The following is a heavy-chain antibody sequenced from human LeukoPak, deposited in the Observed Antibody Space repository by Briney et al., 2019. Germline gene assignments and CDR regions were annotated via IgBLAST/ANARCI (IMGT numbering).Heavy chain of an antibody. CDR2: MTGSGGST. J-gene: IGHJ4*02. V-gene: IGHV3-23*01. CDR1: GFTFTSYT. Sequence: PGGSLRLSCAASGFTFTSYTMTWVRQAPGKGLEWVSAMTGSGGSTFYADSVKGRFTISRDNSKNTVYLQMSSLRAEDTAVYYCAKEPRYCGTGCYFLVDSWGQGTLVTVSS. CDR3: AKEPRYCGTGCYFLVDS. D-gene: IGHD2-21*02.